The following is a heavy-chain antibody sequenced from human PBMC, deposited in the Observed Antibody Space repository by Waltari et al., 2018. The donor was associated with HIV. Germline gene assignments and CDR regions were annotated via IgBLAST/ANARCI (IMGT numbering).Heavy chain of an antibody. J-gene: IGHJ6*02. CDR2: ISGYNANT. CDR1: GYIFTNYG. Sequence: QVHLVQSGAEVKMPGASVRVSCKTSGYIFTNYGVSWVRQAPGQGLEWLGWISGYNANTNYAQRLQGRVTLTTDTSTSTAYMELRSLRSDDTAVCYCARGLGGSYYYGVDVWGQGTTVTVS. CDR3: ARGLGGSYYYGVDV. V-gene: IGHV1-18*01.